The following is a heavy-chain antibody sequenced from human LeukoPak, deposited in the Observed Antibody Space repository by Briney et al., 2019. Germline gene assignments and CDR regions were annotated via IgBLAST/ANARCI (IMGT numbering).Heavy chain of an antibody. J-gene: IGHJ4*02. D-gene: IGHD3-22*01. CDR2: IKQDGSEK. CDR1: GSTFSSYW. Sequence: QPGGSLRLSCAASGSTFSSYWMSWVRQAPGKGLEWVANIKQDGSEKYYVDSVKGRFTISRDNAKNSLYLQMNSLRAEDTAVYYCARGVSRGYYESSGYWNYWGQGTLVTVSS. CDR3: ARGVSRGYYESSGYWNY. V-gene: IGHV3-7*01.